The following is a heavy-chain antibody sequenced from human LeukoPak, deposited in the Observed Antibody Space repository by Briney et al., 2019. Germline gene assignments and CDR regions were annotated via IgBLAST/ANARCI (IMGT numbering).Heavy chain of an antibody. V-gene: IGHV4-30-4*08. CDR3: ARVVFYDFWSGYYFP. CDR2: IYYSGST. D-gene: IGHD3-3*01. Sequence: SETLSLTCTVSGGSLSSGDYYWSWIRQPPGKGLEWIGYIYYSGSTYCNPSLKSRVTISVDTSKNQFSLKLSSVTAADTAVYYCARVVFYDFWSGYYFPWGQGTLVTVSS. J-gene: IGHJ5*02. CDR1: GGSLSSGDYY.